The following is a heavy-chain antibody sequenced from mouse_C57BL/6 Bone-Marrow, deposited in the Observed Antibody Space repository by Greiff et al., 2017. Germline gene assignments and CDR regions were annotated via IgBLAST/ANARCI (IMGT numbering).Heavy chain of an antibody. J-gene: IGHJ2*01. V-gene: IGHV5S21*01. CDR3: ARFPFFDY. CDR2: ISSGGDYI. Sequence: EVKLVESGEGLVKPGGSLKLSCAASGFTFSSYAMSWVRQTPEKRLEWVAYISSGGDYIYYADTVKGRFTISRDNAKNTLFLQMTSLRSEDTAMYYCARFPFFDYWGQGTTLTVSS. CDR1: GFTFSSYA.